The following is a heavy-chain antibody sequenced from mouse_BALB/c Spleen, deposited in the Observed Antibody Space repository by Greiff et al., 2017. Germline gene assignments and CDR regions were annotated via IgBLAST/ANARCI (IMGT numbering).Heavy chain of an antibody. CDR3: APMITTGAWFAY. CDR2: ISYSGST. CDR1: GYSITSDYA. Sequence: EVQLLESGPGLVKPSQSLSLTCTVTGYSITSDYAWTWIRQFPGNKLEWMGYISYSGSTSYNPSLKSRISITRDTSKNQFFLQLNSVTTEDTATYYCAPMITTGAWFAYWGQGTLVTVSA. V-gene: IGHV3-2*02. J-gene: IGHJ3*01. D-gene: IGHD2-4*01.